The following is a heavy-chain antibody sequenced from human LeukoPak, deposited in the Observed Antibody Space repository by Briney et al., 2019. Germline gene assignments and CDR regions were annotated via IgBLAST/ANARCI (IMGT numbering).Heavy chain of an antibody. CDR2: IYSGGDT. CDR3: ARDHYYYYMDV. Sequence: GGSLRLSCAASGFTVSSNDMIWVRQAPGKGLERVSVIYSGGDTYYADSVKGRFTISRDNSKNTLYLQMNSLRAEDTAVYYCARDHYYYYMDVWGKGTTVTVSS. CDR1: GFTVSSND. V-gene: IGHV3-53*01. J-gene: IGHJ6*03.